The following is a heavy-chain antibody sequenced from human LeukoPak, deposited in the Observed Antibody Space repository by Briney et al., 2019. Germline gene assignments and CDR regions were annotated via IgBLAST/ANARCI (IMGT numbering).Heavy chain of an antibody. CDR2: ISTNNGNT. CDR3: ARDPGGSYSWVY. V-gene: IGHV1-18*01. Sequence: ASVKVSCKASGGTFSSYAISWVRQAPGQGLEWMGWISTNNGNTVYAQNLHGRATMSTDTSTGIAYLELRSLRSDDTAVYYCARDPGGSYSWVYWGQGTLVAVSS. CDR1: GGTFSSYA. J-gene: IGHJ4*02. D-gene: IGHD1-26*01.